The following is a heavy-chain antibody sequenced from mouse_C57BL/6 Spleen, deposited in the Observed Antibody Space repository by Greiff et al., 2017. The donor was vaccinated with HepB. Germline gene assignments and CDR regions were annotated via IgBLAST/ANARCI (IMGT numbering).Heavy chain of an antibody. CDR1: GYTFTSYW. CDR2: IDPSDSYT. D-gene: IGHD3-3*01. Sequence: VQLQQSGAELVKPGASVKLSCKASGYTFTSYWMQWVKQRPGQGLEWIGEIDPSDSYTNYNQKFKGKAKLTVDTSSSTAYMQLSSLTSEDSAVYYCARMGTGAWFAYWGQGTLVTVSA. V-gene: IGHV1-50*01. J-gene: IGHJ3*01. CDR3: ARMGTGAWFAY.